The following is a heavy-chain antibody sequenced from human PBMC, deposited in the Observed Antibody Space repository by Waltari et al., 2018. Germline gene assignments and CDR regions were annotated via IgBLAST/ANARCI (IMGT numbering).Heavy chain of an antibody. CDR1: GFTLSSYA. V-gene: IGHV3-23*01. D-gene: IGHD6-13*01. J-gene: IGHJ4*02. CDR2: SSGSGGST. CDR3: ARAIAAAGFDY. Sequence: EVQLLESGGGLVQPGGSLRLSCAASGFTLSSYAMSWVRQAPGKGLEWVSASSGSGGSTYYADSVKGRFTISRDNSKNTLYLQMNSLRAEDTAVYYCARAIAAAGFDYWGQGTLVTVSS.